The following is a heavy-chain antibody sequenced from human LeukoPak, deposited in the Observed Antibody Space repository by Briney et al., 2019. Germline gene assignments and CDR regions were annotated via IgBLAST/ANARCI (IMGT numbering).Heavy chain of an antibody. CDR3: ARYSSGNRDAFDI. J-gene: IGHJ3*02. CDR1: GGSLSSYY. V-gene: IGHV4-59*01. Sequence: PSETLSLTCSVSGGSLSSYYQRWIRQPPAKGLEWVGYIYYSGSTNYNPSLKSRVTISVDTSKNQFSLKLSSVTAADTAVYYCARYSSGNRDAFDIWGQGTMVTVSS. CDR2: IYYSGST. D-gene: IGHD3-22*01.